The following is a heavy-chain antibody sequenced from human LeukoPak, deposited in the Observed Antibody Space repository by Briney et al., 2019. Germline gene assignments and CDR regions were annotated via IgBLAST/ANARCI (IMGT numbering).Heavy chain of an antibody. CDR3: ARRNYGPLDY. CDR2: ISSSSTI. CDR1: GFTFSSYS. Sequence: GGSLRLSCAAPGFTFSSYSMNWVRQAPGKGLEWVSYISSSSTIYYADSVKGRFTISRDNSRNSVFLQMNSLRAEDTAVYYCARRNYGPLDYWGQGTLVTVSS. D-gene: IGHD4-11*01. J-gene: IGHJ4*02. V-gene: IGHV3-48*04.